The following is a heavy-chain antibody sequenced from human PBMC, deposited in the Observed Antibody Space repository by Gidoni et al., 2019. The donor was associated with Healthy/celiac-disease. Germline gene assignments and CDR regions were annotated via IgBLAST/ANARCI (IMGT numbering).Heavy chain of an antibody. Sequence: QVQLVQSGAEVKKPGSSVKFSCKASAGTFSSYAISWVRQAPGQGLEWMGGIIPIFGTANYAQKFQGRVTITADESTSTAYMELSSLRSEDTAVYYCARAFTSEYSSSYDPWGQGTLVTVSS. CDR3: ARAFTSEYSSSYDP. CDR1: AGTFSSYA. J-gene: IGHJ5*02. D-gene: IGHD6-6*01. CDR2: IIPIFGTA. V-gene: IGHV1-69*01.